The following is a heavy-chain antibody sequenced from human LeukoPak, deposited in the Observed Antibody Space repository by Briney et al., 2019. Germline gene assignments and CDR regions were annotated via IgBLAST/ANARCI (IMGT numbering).Heavy chain of an antibody. CDR2: ISAYNGNT. CDR3: ARTQLTGDSSYYYMDV. Sequence: GASVKVSCKASGYTFTSYGISWVRQAPGQGLEWMGWISAYNGNTNYAQKLQGRVTMTTDTSTSTAYMELRSLRSDDTAVYYCARTQLTGDSSYYYMDVWGKGTTVTVSS. CDR1: GYTFTSYG. V-gene: IGHV1-18*01. J-gene: IGHJ6*03. D-gene: IGHD7-27*01.